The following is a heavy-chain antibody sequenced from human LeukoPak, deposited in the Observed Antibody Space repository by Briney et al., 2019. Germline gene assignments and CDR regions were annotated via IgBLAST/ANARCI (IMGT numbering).Heavy chain of an antibody. J-gene: IGHJ5*02. CDR2: ISGSGGTT. CDR1: GFTFSSYA. CDR3: TQDRGTYNWLDP. Sequence: GGSLRLSCAASGFTFSSYAMSWVRQAPGKGLEWVSVISGSGGTTHYADSVKGRFAISRDNSKNTLYLQMNSLRGEDTALYYRTQDRGTYNWLDPWGQGTLVTVSS. V-gene: IGHV3-23*01. D-gene: IGHD1-26*01.